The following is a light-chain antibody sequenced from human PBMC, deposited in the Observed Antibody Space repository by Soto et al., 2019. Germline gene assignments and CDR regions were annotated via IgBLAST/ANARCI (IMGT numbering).Light chain of an antibody. Sequence: EVVLTQSPGTLSLSPGERATLSCRASQSVSNNYLAWYQQKPGQSPKLLIFGSSDRATGIPDRFSGSGSGTDFTPTISSLEPEDFAVYYCQQYGSSPPHTFGQGTKLEIK. J-gene: IGKJ2*01. CDR2: GSS. V-gene: IGKV3-20*01. CDR3: QQYGSSPPHT. CDR1: QSVSNNY.